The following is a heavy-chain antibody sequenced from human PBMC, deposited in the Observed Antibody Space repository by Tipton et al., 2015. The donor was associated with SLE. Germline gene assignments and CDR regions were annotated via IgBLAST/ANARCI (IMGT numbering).Heavy chain of an antibody. D-gene: IGHD1-1*01. Sequence: SLRLSCVASGFTFSDPGMRWIRQAPGKGLEFVAFIGRDVNFIQYGDSVKGRFTISRDNSRNTLYLQMNSLRIEDTALYYCAKDLPGTVDYWGQGTLVTVSS. CDR1: GFTFSDPG. V-gene: IGHV3-30*02. CDR3: AKDLPGTVDY. CDR2: IGRDVNFI. J-gene: IGHJ4*02.